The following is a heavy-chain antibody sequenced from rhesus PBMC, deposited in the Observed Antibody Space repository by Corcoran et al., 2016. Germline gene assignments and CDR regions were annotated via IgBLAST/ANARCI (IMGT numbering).Heavy chain of an antibody. CDR3: ARDPMRWDASDF. D-gene: IGHD2-39*02. V-gene: IGHV4-65*01. CDR2: ISGSSGST. Sequence: QLQESGPGLVKPSETLSVTCAVSGGSISSSNWWSWIRQPPGKGLEWIGYISGSSGSTYYNPSLKSRVTISTDTSKNQFSLKLSSVTAADTAVYYCARDPMRWDASDFWGQGLRVTVSS. J-gene: IGHJ3*01. CDR1: GGSISSSNW.